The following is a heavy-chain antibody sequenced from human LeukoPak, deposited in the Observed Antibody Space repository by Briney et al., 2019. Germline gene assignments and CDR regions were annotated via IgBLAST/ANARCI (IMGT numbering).Heavy chain of an antibody. J-gene: IGHJ6*03. CDR1: GFTFSSYS. CDR2: ISSSSSYI. D-gene: IGHD6-13*01. Sequence: GGSLRLSCAASGFTFSSYSMNWVRQAPGKGLEWVAPISSSSSYIYYADSVKGRFTISRDNAENSLYLQMNSLRAEDTAVYYCARSSYSSSWYTQSFLSDYYMDVWGKGTTVTVSS. CDR3: ARSSYSSSWYTQSFLSDYYMDV. V-gene: IGHV3-21*01.